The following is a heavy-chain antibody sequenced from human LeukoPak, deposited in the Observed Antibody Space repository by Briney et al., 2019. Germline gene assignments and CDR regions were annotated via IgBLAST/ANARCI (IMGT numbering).Heavy chain of an antibody. Sequence: ASVKVSCKASGYTFTSYYMHWVRQAPGQGLEWMGWISAYNGNTNYAQKLQGRVTMTTDTSTSTAYMELRSLRSDDTAVYYCARDGARGYSYGTVDYWGQGTLVTVSS. CDR2: ISAYNGNT. CDR3: ARDGARGYSYGTVDY. J-gene: IGHJ4*02. D-gene: IGHD5-18*01. V-gene: IGHV1-18*04. CDR1: GYTFTSYY.